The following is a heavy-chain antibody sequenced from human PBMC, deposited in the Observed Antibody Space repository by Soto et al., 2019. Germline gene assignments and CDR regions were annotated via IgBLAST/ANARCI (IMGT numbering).Heavy chain of an antibody. CDR3: ARRGQAGPGLAH. J-gene: IGHJ5*02. V-gene: IGHV3-74*01. CDR2: INSDGSST. Sequence: EVQLVESGGNLIQPGGSLRLSCAASGFTFSSYWMHWVRQAPGKGLVWVSRINSDGSSTSYVDSVKGRFTTSRDNAKNTLYLQMNSLSVEDTAVYYCARRGQAGPGLAHWGQGTLVTVSS. D-gene: IGHD3-10*01. CDR1: GFTFSSYW.